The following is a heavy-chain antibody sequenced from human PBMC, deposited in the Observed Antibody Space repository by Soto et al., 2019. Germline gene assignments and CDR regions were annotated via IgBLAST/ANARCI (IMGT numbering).Heavy chain of an antibody. Sequence: ASVKVSCKASGYTFTSYGISWVRQAPGQGLEWMGWISAYNGNTNYAQKLQGRVTMTTDTSTSTAYMELRSLRSDDTAVYYCARTRCGGIAVVVAACQYGMDVWGQGTTVTVSS. J-gene: IGHJ6*02. CDR2: ISAYNGNT. D-gene: IGHD2-15*01. CDR1: GYTFTSYG. V-gene: IGHV1-18*01. CDR3: ARTRCGGIAVVVAACQYGMDV.